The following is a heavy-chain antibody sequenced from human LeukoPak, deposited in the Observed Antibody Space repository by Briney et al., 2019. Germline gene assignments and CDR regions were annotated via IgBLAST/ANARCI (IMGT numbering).Heavy chain of an antibody. V-gene: IGHV4-4*07. Sequence: SETLSLTCTVSGGSISSYYWSWIRQPAGKGLERIGRIYTSGSTNYNPSLKSRVTMSVDTSKNQFSLKLSSVTAADTAVYYCVREWVKLDDAFDIWGQGTMVTVSS. CDR1: GGSISSYY. J-gene: IGHJ3*02. CDR3: VREWVKLDDAFDI. D-gene: IGHD1-1*01. CDR2: IYTSGST.